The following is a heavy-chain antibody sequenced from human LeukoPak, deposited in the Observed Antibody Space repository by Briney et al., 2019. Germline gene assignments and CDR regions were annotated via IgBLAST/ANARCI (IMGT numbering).Heavy chain of an antibody. J-gene: IGHJ4*02. V-gene: IGHV3-23*01. Sequence: SGVSLRLSCAASGFTFSSHAMAWVRQAPGKGLEWVSAIGGLGSSTYYGDSVKGRFTISRDNSKNTVYLQMDSLRVEDTAVYYCARDPGVVAFHYFDFWGQGTLITVSS. CDR1: GFTFSSHA. D-gene: IGHD3-3*01. CDR2: IGGLGSST. CDR3: ARDPGVVAFHYFDF.